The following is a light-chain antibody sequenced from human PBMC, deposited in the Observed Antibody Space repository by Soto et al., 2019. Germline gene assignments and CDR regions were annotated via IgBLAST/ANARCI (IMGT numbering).Light chain of an antibody. V-gene: IGLV4-60*02. CDR1: SGYSSYI. CDR2: LEGSGSY. J-gene: IGLJ2*01. Sequence: QLVLTQSSSASASLGSSVKLTCTLSSGYSSYIIAWHQQQPGKAPRYLMKLEGSGSYNKGSGVPDRFSGSSSGADRYLTISNLQFEDEADYYCETWDINTHVVFGGGTKVTVL. CDR3: ETWDINTHVV.